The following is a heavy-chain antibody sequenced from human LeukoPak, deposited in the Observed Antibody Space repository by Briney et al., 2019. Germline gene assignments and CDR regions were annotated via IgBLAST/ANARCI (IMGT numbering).Heavy chain of an antibody. CDR2: IGNDAKTT. V-gene: IGHV3-30*18. Sequence: GGSLRLSCAASGFTFSIYGTHWVRQAPGKGLEWVAVIGNDAKTTYYADSVKGRFTISRDNSKNTLYVQMNSLRAEDTAVYYCAKDRGWELKLFDYWGQGTLVTVSS. CDR1: GFTFSIYG. D-gene: IGHD1-26*01. J-gene: IGHJ4*02. CDR3: AKDRGWELKLFDY.